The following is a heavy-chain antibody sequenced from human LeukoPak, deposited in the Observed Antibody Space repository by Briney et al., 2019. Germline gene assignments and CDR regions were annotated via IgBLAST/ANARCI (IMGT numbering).Heavy chain of an antibody. Sequence: ASVKVSCKASGYTFTSYDINWVRQATGQGLEWMGWMNPNSGNTGYAQKFQGRVTMTRITPISTAYMELSSLRSEDTAVYYCARGRIAAAAQYYYYYMDVWGKGTTVTVSS. CDR2: MNPNSGNT. CDR1: GYTFTSYD. J-gene: IGHJ6*03. V-gene: IGHV1-8*01. D-gene: IGHD6-13*01. CDR3: ARGRIAAAAQYYYYYMDV.